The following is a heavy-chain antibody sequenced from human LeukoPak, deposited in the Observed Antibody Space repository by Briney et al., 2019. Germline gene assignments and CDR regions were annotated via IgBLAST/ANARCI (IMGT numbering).Heavy chain of an antibody. CDR1: GYTFTNYG. D-gene: IGHD6-19*01. J-gene: IGHJ4*02. CDR3: ARGVGTVADTFVDY. CDR2: ISTYNENA. V-gene: IGHV1-18*01. Sequence: ASVKVSCKASGYTFTNYGITWVRQAPGQGLEWMGWISTYNENANYAQKLQGRITMPTDTSTSTAYMELRSLRSDDTAVYYCARGVGTVADTFVDYWGQGTLVTVS.